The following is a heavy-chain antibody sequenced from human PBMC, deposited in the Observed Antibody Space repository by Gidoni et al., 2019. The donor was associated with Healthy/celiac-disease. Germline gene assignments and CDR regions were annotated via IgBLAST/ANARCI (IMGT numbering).Heavy chain of an antibody. Sequence: LESGGGLVQPGGSLRLSCAASGFTFSSYAMSWVRQAPGKGLEWVSAISGSGGSTYYAVSVKGRFTISRDNSKNTLYLQMNSLRAEDTAVYYCARIDSSSSNAFDIWGQGTMVTVSS. D-gene: IGHD6-13*01. J-gene: IGHJ3*02. CDR2: ISGSGGST. CDR1: GFTFSSYA. CDR3: ARIDSSSSNAFDI. V-gene: IGHV3-23*01.